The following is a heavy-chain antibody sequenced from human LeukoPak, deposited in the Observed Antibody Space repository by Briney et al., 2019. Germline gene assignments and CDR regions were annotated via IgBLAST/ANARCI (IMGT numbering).Heavy chain of an antibody. Sequence: SSETLSLTCTVSGGSISSYYWSWIRQPPGKGLEWIGYIYYSGSTNYNPSLKSRVTISVDTSKNQFSLKLSSVTAADTAVYYCARGMATIGPSFTDYWGQGTLVTVSS. D-gene: IGHD5-24*01. J-gene: IGHJ4*02. CDR1: GGSISSYY. CDR2: IYYSGST. V-gene: IGHV4-59*01. CDR3: ARGMATIGPSFTDY.